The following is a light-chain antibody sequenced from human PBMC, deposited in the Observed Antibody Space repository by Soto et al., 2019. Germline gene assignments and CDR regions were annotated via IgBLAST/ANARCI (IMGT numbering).Light chain of an antibody. CDR2: WAS. Sequence: DIVMTQSPDSLAVSLGERATINCKSSQSVLYSSDNKNYLAWYQQKPGQPPKLLIYWASTRESGVPDRFSGSGSGTDFSLTINSLQAEDVAVYYCQQYYPTPTWTFGQGTKVEIK. V-gene: IGKV4-1*01. CDR3: QQYYPTPTWT. J-gene: IGKJ1*01. CDR1: QSVLYSSDNKNY.